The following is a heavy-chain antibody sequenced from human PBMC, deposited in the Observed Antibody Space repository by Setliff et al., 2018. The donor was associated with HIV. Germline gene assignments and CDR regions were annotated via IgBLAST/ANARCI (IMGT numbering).Heavy chain of an antibody. CDR2: IYTSGST. CDR1: GGSISDYY. Sequence: SETLSLTCTVSGGSISDYYWSWIRQPPGKGLEWIGYIYTSGSTNYNPSLEGRVTISVDTSKNQFSLKLSSVTAADTAVYYCARTPEDYDQYFFDRWGQGTLVTVSS. CDR3: ARTPEDYDQYFFDR. J-gene: IGHJ4*02. V-gene: IGHV4-4*09. D-gene: IGHD3-22*01.